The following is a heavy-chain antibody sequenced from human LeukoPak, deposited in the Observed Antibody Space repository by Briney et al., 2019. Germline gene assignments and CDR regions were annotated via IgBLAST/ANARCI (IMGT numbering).Heavy chain of an antibody. V-gene: IGHV4-4*02. CDR2: IYHSGST. D-gene: IGHD3-10*01. CDR3: ARVGYYGSGSRYYYGMDV. Sequence: SGTLSLICAVSGGSLSRSNWWSWVRPPPGTGLEWIGEIYHSGSTHYNPSLKSRLTISVDKSKNQFSMKLSSVTAADTGVYYCARVGYYGSGSRYYYGMDVWGKGTTVTVSS. CDR1: GGSLSRSNW. J-gene: IGHJ6*04.